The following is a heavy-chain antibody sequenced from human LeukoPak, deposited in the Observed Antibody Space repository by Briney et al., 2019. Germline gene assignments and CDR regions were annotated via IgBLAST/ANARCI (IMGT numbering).Heavy chain of an antibody. CDR2: ISAYNGNT. D-gene: IGHD3-22*01. CDR1: GYTFTSYG. Sequence: ASVKVSCKASGYTFTSYGISWVRQAPGQGLEWMGWISAYNGNTNYARKLQGRVTMTTDTSTSTAYMELRSLRSDDTAVYYCARDGNYDSSGSADYWGQGTLVTVSS. CDR3: ARDGNYDSSGSADY. V-gene: IGHV1-18*01. J-gene: IGHJ4*02.